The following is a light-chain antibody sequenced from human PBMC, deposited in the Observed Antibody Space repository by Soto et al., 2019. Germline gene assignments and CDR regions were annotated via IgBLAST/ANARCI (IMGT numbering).Light chain of an antibody. Sequence: ETVMTPSPATLSVSPGERATLSGRASQSVRTKLAWYQQKPGQAPRLLIYGASSRATGIPARFSGSGSGTEFTLTISSLQSEDFALYYCQQYYDWPPTFGQGTKVDIK. CDR1: QSVRTK. V-gene: IGKV3D-15*01. CDR2: GAS. J-gene: IGKJ1*01. CDR3: QQYYDWPPT.